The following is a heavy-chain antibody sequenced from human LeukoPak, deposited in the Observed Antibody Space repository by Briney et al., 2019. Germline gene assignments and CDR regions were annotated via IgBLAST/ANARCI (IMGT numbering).Heavy chain of an antibody. Sequence: GGSLRLSCAASGFTFGHFAMMWVRQAPGTGLQWVSTITGYGATFYADSVRGRFTIFRDTSMNTLFLQMNSLGAEDTAVYYCAKGAAAGNVDWFDPWGQGTLVTVSS. CDR1: GFTFGHFA. D-gene: IGHD6-13*01. CDR2: ITGYGAT. J-gene: IGHJ5*02. CDR3: AKGAAAGNVDWFDP. V-gene: IGHV3-23*01.